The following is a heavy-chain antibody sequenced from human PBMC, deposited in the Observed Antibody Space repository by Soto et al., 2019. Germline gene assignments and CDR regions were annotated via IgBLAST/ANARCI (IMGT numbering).Heavy chain of an antibody. J-gene: IGHJ5*02. CDR2: VHYSGTT. CDR3: ARENIVVVPTAKGWFDP. D-gene: IGHD2-2*01. V-gene: IGHV4-31*03. CDR1: VASIRSGNYY. Sequence: TLSITGTVSVASIRSGNYYWTWILQLPGKGLEWIGYVHYSGTTYSNPSLKSRVSISVDTSKNQFSLTVNSVTAADTAVYYCARENIVVVPTAKGWFDPWGQGTLVTVSS.